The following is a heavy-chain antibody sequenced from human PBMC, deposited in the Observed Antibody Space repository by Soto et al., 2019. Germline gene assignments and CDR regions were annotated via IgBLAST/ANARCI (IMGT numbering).Heavy chain of an antibody. V-gene: IGHV3-23*01. D-gene: IGHD3-10*01. CDR2: ISGSGGST. CDR3: AKEGRVLWFGELSSNYYYGMDV. CDR1: GFTFSGYA. Sequence: GGSLRLSCAASGFTFSGYAMSWVRQAPGEGLEWVSAISGSGGSTYYADSVKGRFTISRDNSKNTLYLQMNSLRAEDTAVYYCAKEGRVLWFGELSSNYYYGMDVWGQGTTVTVSS. J-gene: IGHJ6*02.